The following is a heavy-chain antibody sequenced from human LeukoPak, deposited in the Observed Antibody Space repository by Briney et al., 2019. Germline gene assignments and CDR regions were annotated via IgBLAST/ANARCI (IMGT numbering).Heavy chain of an antibody. Sequence: GGSLRLSCAASGFTFNRYAMHWVRQAPGKGLEWVAFIWYDGSNKYYADSVKGRFTVSRDYSKNTLYLQMNSLRAEDTAVYYCAKDERGYYDSSGFFGAIDYWGQGSLVSVSS. CDR1: GFTFNRYA. V-gene: IGHV3-30*02. D-gene: IGHD3-22*01. CDR3: AKDERGYYDSSGFFGAIDY. CDR2: IWYDGSNK. J-gene: IGHJ4*02.